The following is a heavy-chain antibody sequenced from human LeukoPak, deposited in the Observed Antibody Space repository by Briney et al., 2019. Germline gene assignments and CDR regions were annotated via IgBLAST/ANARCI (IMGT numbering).Heavy chain of an antibody. CDR2: ISSSSSTI. J-gene: IGHJ3*02. V-gene: IGHV3-48*01. CDR1: GFTFSSYS. D-gene: IGHD3-10*01. CDR3: ARALITMVQGVIISPTFDAFDI. Sequence: PGGSLRLSCAASGFTFSSYSMNWVRQAPGKGLEWVSYISSSSSTIYYADSVKGRFTISRDNAKNSLYLQMNSLRAEDTAVYYCARALITMVQGVIISPTFDAFDIWGQGTMVTVSS.